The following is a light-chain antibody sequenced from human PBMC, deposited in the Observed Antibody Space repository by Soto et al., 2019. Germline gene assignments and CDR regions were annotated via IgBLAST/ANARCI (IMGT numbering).Light chain of an antibody. CDR1: SSDVGGYNY. V-gene: IGLV2-14*01. CDR3: SSYTSSSTQV. J-gene: IGLJ1*01. Sequence: QSALTQPASVSGSPGQSITISCTGTSSDVGGYNYVSWYQQHPGKAPKPMIYDVSNRPSGVSNRLSGSKSGNTASLTISGLQAEDEADYYCSSYTSSSTQVFGTGTKLTVL. CDR2: DVS.